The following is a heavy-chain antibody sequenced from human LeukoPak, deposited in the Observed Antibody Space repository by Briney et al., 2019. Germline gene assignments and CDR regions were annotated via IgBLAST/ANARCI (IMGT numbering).Heavy chain of an antibody. D-gene: IGHD2-21*01. CDR3: VKDLVVAKYYFDY. V-gene: IGHV3-23*01. CDR1: GFTFSSYA. J-gene: IGHJ4*02. Sequence: GGSLRLSCAASGFTFSSYAMSWVRQAPGKGLEWVSAISGSGGSTYYADSVKGRFTISRDNSKNTLYLQMNSLRAEDTAVYYCVKDLVVAKYYFDYWGQGTLVTVSS. CDR2: ISGSGGST.